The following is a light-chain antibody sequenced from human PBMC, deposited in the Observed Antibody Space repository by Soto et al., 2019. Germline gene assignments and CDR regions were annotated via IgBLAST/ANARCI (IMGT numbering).Light chain of an antibody. CDR3: AAWDDSLSALV. J-gene: IGLJ3*02. CDR2: RND. CDR1: SSNIESNY. V-gene: IGLV1-47*01. Sequence: QSVLTQPPSASGTPGQRVTISCSGSSSNIESNYVYWYQQLPGSAPKLLIYRNDQRPSGVPDRFSGSKSDTSASLAISGLRSEDEADDYCAAWDDSLSALVFGGGTQLTVL.